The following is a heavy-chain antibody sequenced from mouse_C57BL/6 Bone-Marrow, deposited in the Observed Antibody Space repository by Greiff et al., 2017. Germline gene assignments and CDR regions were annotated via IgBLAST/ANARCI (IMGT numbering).Heavy chain of an antibody. J-gene: IGHJ3*01. V-gene: IGHV1-18*01. D-gene: IGHD2-13*01. CDR1: GYTFTDYN. CDR3: ASWAGDYPWMAY. CDR2: INPNNGGT. Sequence: VQLQQSGPELVKPGASVKIPCKASGYTFTDYNMDWVKQSHGKSLEWIGDINPNNGGTNYNQKFKGKATLTVDKSSSTAYMELRSLSSGNTAVYYCASWAGDYPWMAYWGQGTLVTVSA.